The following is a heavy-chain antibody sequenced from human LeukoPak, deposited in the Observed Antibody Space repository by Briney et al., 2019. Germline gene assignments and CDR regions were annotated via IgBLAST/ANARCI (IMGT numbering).Heavy chain of an antibody. J-gene: IGHJ5*02. V-gene: IGHV1-2*06. CDR3: ARVSAAAEGNWFDP. CDR2: INPNSGGT. CDR1: GYTFTGYY. D-gene: IGHD6-13*01. Sequence: GASVKVSCKASGYTFTGYYMHWVRQAPGQGLEWMGRINPNSGGTNYAQKFQGRVTMTRDTSISTAYMELSRLRSDDTAVYYCARVSAAAEGNWFDPWGQGTLVNVSS.